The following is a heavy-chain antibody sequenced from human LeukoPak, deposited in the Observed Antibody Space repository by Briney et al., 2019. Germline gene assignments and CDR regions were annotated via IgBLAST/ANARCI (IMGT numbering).Heavy chain of an antibody. D-gene: IGHD2-2*03. CDR1: GFSFSNYL. J-gene: IGHJ4*02. CDR3: AREGGVIGSSSPDY. V-gene: IGHV3-30*04. Sequence: PGGSLRLSCAVSGFSFSNYLMHWVRQAPGKGLEWVALISYDGRKKYYADSVKGRFTISRDNSKNTLYLRMNSLRAEDTAAYYCAREGGVIGSSSPDYWGQGTLVTVSS. CDR2: ISYDGRKK.